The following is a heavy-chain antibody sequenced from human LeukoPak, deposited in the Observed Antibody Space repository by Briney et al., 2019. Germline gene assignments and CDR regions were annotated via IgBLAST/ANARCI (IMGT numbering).Heavy chain of an antibody. J-gene: IGHJ4*02. CDR2: ISYDGSNK. CDR1: GFTFSSYA. Sequence: GGSLRLSCAASGFTFSSYAMHWVRQAPGKGLEWVAVISYDGSNKYYADSVKGRFTISRDNPKNTLYLQMNSLRAEDTAVYYCARDGSSGWTWYFDYWGQGTLVTVSS. D-gene: IGHD6-19*01. V-gene: IGHV3-30-3*01. CDR3: ARDGSSGWTWYFDY.